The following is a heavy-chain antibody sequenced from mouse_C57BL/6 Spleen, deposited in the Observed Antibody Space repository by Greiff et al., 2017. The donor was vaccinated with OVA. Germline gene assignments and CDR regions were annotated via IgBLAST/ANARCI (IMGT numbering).Heavy chain of an antibody. Sequence: QVQLKQSGAELMKPGASVKLSCKATGYTFTGYWIEWVKQRPGHGLEWIGEILPGSGSTNYNEKFKGKATFTVDTSSNTAYMQLSSLTTEDAAIYDCASEGSYDYDGSWFAYWGQGTLVTVSA. D-gene: IGHD2-4*01. V-gene: IGHV1-9*01. J-gene: IGHJ3*01. CDR3: ASEGSYDYDGSWFAY. CDR2: ILPGSGST. CDR1: GYTFTGYW.